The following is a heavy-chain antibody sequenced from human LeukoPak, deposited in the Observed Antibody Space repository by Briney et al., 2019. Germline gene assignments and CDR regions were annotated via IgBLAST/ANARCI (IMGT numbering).Heavy chain of an antibody. CDR1: GYTFTSYG. CDR2: ISAYNGNT. D-gene: IGHD2-2*01. J-gene: IGHJ6*02. V-gene: IGHV1-18*01. Sequence: GASVKVSCKASGYTFTSYGISWVRQAPGQGLEWRGWISAYNGNTNYAQKLQGRVTMTTGTSTSTGYMGLRSLRSDDTAVYYCARDCSSTSCYAYYYYGMDVWGQGTTVTVSS. CDR3: ARDCSSTSCYAYYYYGMDV.